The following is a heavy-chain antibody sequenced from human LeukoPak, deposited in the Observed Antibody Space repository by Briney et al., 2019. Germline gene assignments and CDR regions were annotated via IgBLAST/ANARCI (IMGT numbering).Heavy chain of an antibody. CDR2: IYYSGST. D-gene: IGHD6-6*01. J-gene: IGHJ4*02. V-gene: IGHV4-39*07. Sequence: SETLSLTCTVPGGSISSSSYYWGWIRQPPGKGLEWIGSIYYSGSTYYNPSLKSRVTISVDTSKNQFSLKLSSVTAADTAVYYCARGSSSLDYWGQGTLVTVSS. CDR1: GGSISSSSYY. CDR3: ARGSSSLDY.